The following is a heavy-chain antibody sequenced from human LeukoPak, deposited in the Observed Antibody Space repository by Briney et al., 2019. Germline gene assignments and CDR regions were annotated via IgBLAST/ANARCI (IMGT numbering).Heavy chain of an antibody. V-gene: IGHV3-30-3*01. J-gene: IGHJ4*02. CDR2: ISYDGSDK. CDR3: ARPVDYNAGDY. D-gene: IGHD3-16*01. CDR1: GFTFSSYA. Sequence: PGGSLRLSCAASGFTFSSYAMHWVRQAPGKGLEWVAVISYDGSDKYYADSVKGRFTISRDNSKNTLYLQMSSLRAEDTAVYYCARPVDYNAGDYWGQGTLVTVSS.